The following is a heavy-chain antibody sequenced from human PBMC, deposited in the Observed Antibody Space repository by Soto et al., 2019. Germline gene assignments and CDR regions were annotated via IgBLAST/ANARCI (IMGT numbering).Heavy chain of an antibody. Sequence: SETLSLTCTVSGGSISTVDYYWSWIRQPPGKGLEWIGYIYYSGSTYYNPSLKSRVTISVDTSKNQFSLKPSSVTAADTAVYYCARDRPPTYYYDSSGPFGAFDIWGQGTMVTVSS. CDR2: IYYSGST. V-gene: IGHV4-30-4*01. J-gene: IGHJ3*02. D-gene: IGHD3-22*01. CDR3: ARDRPPTYYYDSSGPFGAFDI. CDR1: GGSISTVDYY.